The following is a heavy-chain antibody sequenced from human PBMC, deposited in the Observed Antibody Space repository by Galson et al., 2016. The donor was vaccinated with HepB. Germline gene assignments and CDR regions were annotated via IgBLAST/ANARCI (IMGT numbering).Heavy chain of an antibody. D-gene: IGHD2-2*01. CDR2: ISAHNGNT. V-gene: IGHV1-18*01. CDR3: ARDPRKIRYQLLEIYYYYAMDV. J-gene: IGHJ6*02. CDR1: GYTFTTYG. Sequence: QSGAEVKKPGASVKVSCKASGYTFTTYGISWVRQAPGQGLEWMGWISAHNGNTNYAQKLQGRVTMTTDTSTSTAYMELRSLRSDDTAVYYCARDPRKIRYQLLEIYYYYAMDVWGQGTTVTVSS.